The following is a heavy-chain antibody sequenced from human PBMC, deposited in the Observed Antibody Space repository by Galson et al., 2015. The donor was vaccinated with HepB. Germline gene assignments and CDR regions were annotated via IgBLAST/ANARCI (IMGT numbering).Heavy chain of an antibody. CDR3: ATGEDGHSH. Sequence: SLRLSCAASGLVFSHAWMNWVRQAPGKGLEWVGRIKSKAHGGTRDYAAPVKGRFTVSRDDSKNTLYLQMNSVTTEDTAVYYCATGEDGHSHWGQGTLVTVSS. J-gene: IGHJ4*02. CDR1: GLVFSHAW. D-gene: IGHD5-24*01. V-gene: IGHV3-15*01. CDR2: IKSKAHGGTR.